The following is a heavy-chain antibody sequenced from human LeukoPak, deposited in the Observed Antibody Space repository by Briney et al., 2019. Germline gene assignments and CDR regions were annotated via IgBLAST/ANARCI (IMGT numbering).Heavy chain of an antibody. CDR2: IKQDGSEK. Sequence: GGSLRLSCAASGFTFSYAWMSWVRQAPGKGLEWVANIKQDGSEKYYVDSVKGRFTISRDNAKNSLYLQMNSLRAEDTAVYYCAKVRTSDDTYDAFDIWGQGTMVTVSS. CDR3: AKVRTSDDTYDAFDI. V-gene: IGHV3-7*01. J-gene: IGHJ3*02. D-gene: IGHD3-22*01. CDR1: GFTFSYAW.